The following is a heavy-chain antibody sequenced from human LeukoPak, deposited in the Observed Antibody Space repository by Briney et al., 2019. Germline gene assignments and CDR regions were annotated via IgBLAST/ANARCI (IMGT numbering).Heavy chain of an antibody. CDR3: ARDLLGYGSGSYYALDY. CDR2: FDPEDGEM. Sequence: ASVKVSCKVSGYTLTELSMHWVRQAPGKGLEWMGGFDPEDGEMIYAQKFQGRVTMTEDTSTDTVYMELSSLRSEDTAVYYCARDLLGYGSGSYYALDYWGQGTLVTVSS. J-gene: IGHJ4*02. D-gene: IGHD3-10*01. CDR1: GYTLTELS. V-gene: IGHV1-24*01.